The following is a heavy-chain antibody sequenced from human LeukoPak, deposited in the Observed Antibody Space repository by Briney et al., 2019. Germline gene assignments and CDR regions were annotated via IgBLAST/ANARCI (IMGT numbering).Heavy chain of an antibody. D-gene: IGHD2/OR15-2a*01. Sequence: PSETLSLTCTVSGGSISSSSYYWGWIRQPPGKGLEWIGSIYYSGTTNYNPSLKSRVTISVDTSKNQFSLKLSSVTAADTAVYYCARGFTLFDPWGQGTLVTVSS. J-gene: IGHJ5*02. V-gene: IGHV4-39*07. CDR3: ARGFTLFDP. CDR2: IYYSGTT. CDR1: GGSISSSSYY.